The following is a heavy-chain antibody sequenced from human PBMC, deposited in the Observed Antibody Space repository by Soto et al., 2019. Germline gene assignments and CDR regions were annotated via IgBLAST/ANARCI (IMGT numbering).Heavy chain of an antibody. CDR1: GFTFSNFW. V-gene: IGHV3-7*05. CDR3: ARDRLYCSGGSCFWSGMDV. Sequence: EVQLVESGGGLVQPGGSLRLSCAASGFTFSNFWMSWVRQAPGKGLEWVAHIKQDGSEKYYVDSVKGRFTISRDNAKNSLYVQMNSLKAEDTAVYYCARDRLYCSGGSCFWSGMDVWGQGTAVTVSS. CDR2: IKQDGSEK. D-gene: IGHD2-15*01. J-gene: IGHJ6*02.